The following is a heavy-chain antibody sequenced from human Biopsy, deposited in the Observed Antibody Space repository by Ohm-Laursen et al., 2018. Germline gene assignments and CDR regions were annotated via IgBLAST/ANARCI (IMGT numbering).Heavy chain of an antibody. CDR2: LIPISGKT. J-gene: IGHJ5*02. D-gene: IGHD6-6*01. V-gene: IGHV1-8*01. CDR1: GHSFSTYD. CDR3: ARGYSRRVSIFEASIYWFDT. Sequence: SVNVSCQASGHSFSTYDVNWVRQARGHGLEWMGWLIPISGKTGYAQRFQGRVTLTMNTSISTVYMELSGLRSEDTAVYFCARGYSRRVSIFEASIYWFDTWGQGTLVTVSS.